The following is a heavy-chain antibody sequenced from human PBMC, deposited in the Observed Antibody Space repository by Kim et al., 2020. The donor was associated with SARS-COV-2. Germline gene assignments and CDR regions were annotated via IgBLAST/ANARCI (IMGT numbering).Heavy chain of an antibody. CDR1: GFTLSSYG. D-gene: IGHD3-9*01. J-gene: IGHJ4*02. V-gene: IGHV3-30*18. CDR3: AKGLGHSDWLLYVEY. Sequence: GGSLRLSCAASGFTLSSYGMHWVRQAPGKGLEWVAVTSYDGRNEFYGDSVKGRFTISRDNSKNTIYLQMNTLRPEDTAVYYCAKGLGHSDWLLYVEYWGQGALVTVSS. CDR2: TSYDGRNE.